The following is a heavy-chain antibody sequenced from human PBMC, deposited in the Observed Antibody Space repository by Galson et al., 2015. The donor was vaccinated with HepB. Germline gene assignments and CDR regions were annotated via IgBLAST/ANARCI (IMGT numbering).Heavy chain of an antibody. V-gene: IGHV4-59*08. Sequence: SETLSLTCTVSGASISSYYWSWIRQPPGKGLEWIGYVYYSGSTNYNPSLKSRVTISLDASKNQFSLRLSSVTAADTAVYYCASLLYMYGRSWYFDYWGQGSLVTVSS. D-gene: IGHD6-13*01. CDR3: ASLLYMYGRSWYFDY. CDR2: VYYSGST. J-gene: IGHJ4*02. CDR1: GASISSYY.